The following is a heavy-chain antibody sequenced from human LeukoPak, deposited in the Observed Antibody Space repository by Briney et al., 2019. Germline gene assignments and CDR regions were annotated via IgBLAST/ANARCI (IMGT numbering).Heavy chain of an antibody. D-gene: IGHD3-3*01. J-gene: IGHJ4*02. V-gene: IGHV1-69*01. CDR1: GGTFSSYA. CDR2: IIPIFGTA. Sequence: ASVKVSCKASGGTFSSYAISWVRQAPGQGLEWMGGIIPIFGTANYAQKFQGRVTITADESTSTAYMELSSLRSEDTAVYYCARGLPHGDYDFWSGYLDYWGQGTLVTVSS. CDR3: ARGLPHGDYDFWSGYLDY.